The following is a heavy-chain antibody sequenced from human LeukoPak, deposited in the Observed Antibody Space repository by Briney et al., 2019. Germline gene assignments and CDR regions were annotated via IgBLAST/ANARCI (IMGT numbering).Heavy chain of an antibody. Sequence: GGSLRLSCAASGFTFSNYGMHWVRQAPGKGLEWVAVIWDDGSNEYYADSVKGRFTIFRDNRRNTLYLQMNSLRAEDTAVYSCARDHSGTQDYWGQGTMVTVSS. CDR2: IWDDGSNE. CDR3: ARDHSGTQDY. J-gene: IGHJ4*02. V-gene: IGHV3-33*01. D-gene: IGHD1-1*01. CDR1: GFTFSNYG.